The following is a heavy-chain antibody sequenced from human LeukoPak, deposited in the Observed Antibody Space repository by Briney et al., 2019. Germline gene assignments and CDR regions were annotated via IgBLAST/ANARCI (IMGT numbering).Heavy chain of an antibody. CDR1: GFTFSTYS. J-gene: IGHJ3*02. Sequence: GGSLRLSCAASGFTFSTYSMNWVRQAPGKGLEWISYISSGSSSISDADSVKGRFTISRDNGKNSLYLQMNSLRAEDTGVYYCAVAYYYGSGDAFDIWGQGTKVSVSS. D-gene: IGHD3-10*01. CDR2: ISSGSSSI. CDR3: AVAYYYGSGDAFDI. V-gene: IGHV3-48*01.